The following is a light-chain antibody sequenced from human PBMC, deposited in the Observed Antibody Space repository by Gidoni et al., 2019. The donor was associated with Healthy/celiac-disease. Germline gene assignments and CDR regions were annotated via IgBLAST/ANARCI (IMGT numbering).Light chain of an antibody. CDR3: SSYTSSSTVV. Sequence: QSALTQPPSVSGSPGHSLTISCTGTSSDVGGYNYVSWYQQHPGKAPKLMIYDVSNRPSGVSNRFSGSKSGNTASLTISGLQAEDEADYYCSSYTSSSTVVFGGGTKLTVL. J-gene: IGLJ2*01. V-gene: IGLV2-14*01. CDR2: DVS. CDR1: SSDVGGYNY.